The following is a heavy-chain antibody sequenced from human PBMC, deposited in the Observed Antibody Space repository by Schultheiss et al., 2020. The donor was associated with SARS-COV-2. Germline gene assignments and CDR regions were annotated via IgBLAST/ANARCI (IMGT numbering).Heavy chain of an antibody. Sequence: SETLSLTCTVSGGSISSYYWSWIRQPPGKGLEWIGYIYYSGSTKYNPSLKSRVTISVDTSKNQFSLKLSSVTAADTAVYYCARAAHKLGRFDYWGQGTLVTVSS. CDR3: ARAAHKLGRFDY. D-gene: IGHD7-27*01. V-gene: IGHV4-59*12. CDR1: GGSISSYY. CDR2: IYYSGST. J-gene: IGHJ4*02.